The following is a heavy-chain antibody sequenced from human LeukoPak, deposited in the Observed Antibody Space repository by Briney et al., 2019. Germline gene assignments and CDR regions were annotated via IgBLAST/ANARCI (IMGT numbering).Heavy chain of an antibody. V-gene: IGHV3-23*01. J-gene: IGHJ4*02. CDR3: AKDHIRRDGYSDFDY. CDR2: ISDSGTGT. D-gene: IGHD5-24*01. Sequence: GGSLRLSCAASGFTFSSYAMSWVRQAPGRGLEWVSGISDSGTGTYYADSVKGRFTISRDNSKNTLFLQMNSLRAEDTAVYYCAKDHIRRDGYSDFDYWGQGTLVTVSS. CDR1: GFTFSSYA.